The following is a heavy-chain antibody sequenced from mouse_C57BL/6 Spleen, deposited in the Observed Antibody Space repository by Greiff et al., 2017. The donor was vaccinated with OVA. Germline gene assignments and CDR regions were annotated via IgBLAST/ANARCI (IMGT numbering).Heavy chain of an antibody. V-gene: IGHV1-19*01. D-gene: IGHD1-1*01. CDR2: INPYNGGT. Sequence: VQLQQSGPVLVKPGASVKMSCKASGYTFTDYYMNWVKQSHGKSLEWIGVINPYNGGTSYNQKFKGKATLTVDKSSSTAYMELNSLTSEDSAVYYCARSPITTVVAPYWYFDVWGTGTTVTVSS. CDR3: ARSPITTVVAPYWYFDV. J-gene: IGHJ1*03. CDR1: GYTFTDYY.